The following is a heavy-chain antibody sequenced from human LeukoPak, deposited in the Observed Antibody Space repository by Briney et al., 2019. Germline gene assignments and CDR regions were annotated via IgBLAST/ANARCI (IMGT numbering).Heavy chain of an antibody. D-gene: IGHD3-16*02. CDR3: ARGFDRIWGSYRYTAEY. CDR2: IYSGGST. V-gene: IGHV3-53*05. J-gene: IGHJ4*02. Sequence: PGGSLRLSCAASGFTVSSNYMSWVRQAPGKGLEWVSVIYSGGSTYYADSVKGRFTISRDNSKNTLYLQMNSLRAEDTAVYYCARGFDRIWGSYRYTAEYWGQGTLVTVSS. CDR1: GFTVSSNY.